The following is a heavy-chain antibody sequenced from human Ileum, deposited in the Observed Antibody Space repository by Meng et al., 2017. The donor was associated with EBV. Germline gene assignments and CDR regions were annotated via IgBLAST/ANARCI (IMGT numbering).Heavy chain of an antibody. D-gene: IGHD2-8*02. J-gene: IGHJ4*02. CDR2: IIHGGSP. Sequence: QVQPRQWGAGLLKPSETLSLTCAVNGGSLSGAYLNWIRQPPGKGLEWIGEIIHGGSPSYNPSLKSRVTISIDTSKNQLSLMLSSVTAADTAVYYCARRPTGIDYWGQGTLVTVSS. V-gene: IGHV4-34*12. CDR3: ARRPTGIDY. CDR1: GGSLSGAY.